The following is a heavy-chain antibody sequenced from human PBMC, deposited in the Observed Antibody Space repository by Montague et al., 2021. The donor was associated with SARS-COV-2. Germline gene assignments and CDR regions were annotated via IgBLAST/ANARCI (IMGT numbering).Heavy chain of an antibody. Sequence: QSGAEVKKPGESLKISCKGSGYSFTSYWIGWVRQMPGKGLEWIGEIYHSGSTNYNPSLKSRVTISVDKSKNQFSLKLSSVTAADTAVYYCARGPLWFGELLNPNAFDIWGQGTMVTVSS. CDR1: GYSFTSYW. CDR2: IYHSGST. CDR3: ARGPLWFGELLNPNAFDI. V-gene: IGHV5-51*03. D-gene: IGHD3-10*01. J-gene: IGHJ3*02.